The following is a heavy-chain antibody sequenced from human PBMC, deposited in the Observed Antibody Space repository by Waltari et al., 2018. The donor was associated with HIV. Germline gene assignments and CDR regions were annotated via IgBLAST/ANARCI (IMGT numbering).Heavy chain of an antibody. J-gene: IGHJ4*02. CDR1: GFAFRTYS. D-gene: IGHD2-15*01. Sequence: EVQLVESGGSLVQPGGSLRLSCTASGFAFRTYSFNWVRQPPGKGLEWSSYISSRGDTVYYAGSVKGRFTISRDNAKNSLYLQMNSLRPEDTAVYYCASPAQAEGYWGQGTLVTVSS. V-gene: IGHV3-48*01. CDR3: ASPAQAEGY. CDR2: ISSRGDTV.